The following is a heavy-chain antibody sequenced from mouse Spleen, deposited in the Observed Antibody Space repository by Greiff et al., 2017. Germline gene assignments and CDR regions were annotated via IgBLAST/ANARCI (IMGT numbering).Heavy chain of an antibody. CDR2: IDPETGGT. CDR3: TRGYRYGLYWYFDV. J-gene: IGHJ1*01. CDR1: GYTFTDYE. Sequence: QVQLQQSGAELVRPGASVTLSCKASGYTFTDYEMHWVKQTPVHGLEWIGAIDPETGGTAYNQKFKGKAILTADKSSSTAYMELRSLTSEDSAVYYCTRGYRYGLYWYFDVWGAGTTVTVSS. D-gene: IGHD2-14*01. V-gene: IGHV1-15*01.